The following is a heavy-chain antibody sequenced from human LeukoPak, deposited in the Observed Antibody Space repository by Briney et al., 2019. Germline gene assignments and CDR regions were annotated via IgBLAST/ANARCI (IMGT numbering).Heavy chain of an antibody. V-gene: IGHV3-21*01. CDR2: ISSSSSYI. CDR1: GFTFSSYS. D-gene: IGHD5-18*01. Sequence: GSLRLSCVASGFTFSSYSMNWVRQAPGKGLEWVSSISSSSSYIYYADSVKGRFTISRDNAKNSPYLQMNSLRAEDTAVYYCARDLIQPPFDYWGQGTLVTVSS. CDR3: ARDLIQPPFDY. J-gene: IGHJ4*02.